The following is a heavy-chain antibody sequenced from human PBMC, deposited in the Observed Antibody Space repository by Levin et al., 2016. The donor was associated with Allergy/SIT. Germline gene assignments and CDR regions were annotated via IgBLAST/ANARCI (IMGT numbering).Heavy chain of an antibody. CDR2: ISGSGGST. D-gene: IGHD1-1*01. CDR1: GFTFSSYA. CDR3: AKSPDSGRRPTNWFDP. V-gene: IGHV3-23*01. J-gene: IGHJ5*02. Sequence: GESLKISCAASGFTFSSYAMSWVRQAPGKGLEWVSAISGSGGSTYYADSVKGRFTISRDNSKNTLYLQMNSLRAEDTAVYYCAKSPDSGRRPTNWFDPWGQGTLVTVSS.